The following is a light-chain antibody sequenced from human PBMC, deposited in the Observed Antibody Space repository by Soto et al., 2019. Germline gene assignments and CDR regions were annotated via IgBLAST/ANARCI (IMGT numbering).Light chain of an antibody. Sequence: EIVLTQSPATLSLSPGERATLSCRASQSVSSYLAWYQQKPGQAPRLLIYDASNRATGIPARFSGSGSGTDFTLTISGLEPEDFAVYYCQQRSNWPPYTFGKGTKLEIK. CDR1: QSVSSY. J-gene: IGKJ2*01. V-gene: IGKV3-11*01. CDR2: DAS. CDR3: QQRSNWPPYT.